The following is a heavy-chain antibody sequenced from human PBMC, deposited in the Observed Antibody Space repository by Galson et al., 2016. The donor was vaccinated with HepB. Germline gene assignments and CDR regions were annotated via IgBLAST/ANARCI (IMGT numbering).Heavy chain of an antibody. J-gene: IGHJ4*02. V-gene: IGHV3-30*18. CDR1: GFTFSTYG. D-gene: IGHD3-10*01. Sequence: SLRLSCAASGFTFSTYGMHWVRQGPGKGLEWVAMISSDGSTSYYGDSVKGRFTISRENSEDTLYLLMNSLRTEDTAVYFCVKDWGFYSGSGSYSYHLDSWGQGTLVTVSS. CDR2: ISSDGSTS. CDR3: VKDWGFYSGSGSYSYHLDS.